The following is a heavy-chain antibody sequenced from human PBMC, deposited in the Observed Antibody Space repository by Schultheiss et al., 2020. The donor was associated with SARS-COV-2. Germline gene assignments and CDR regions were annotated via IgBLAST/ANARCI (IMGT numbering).Heavy chain of an antibody. V-gene: IGHV4-59*08. J-gene: IGHJ4*02. D-gene: IGHD6-13*01. Sequence: SETLSLTCTVSGGSISSYYWSWIRQPPGKGLEWIGYIYYSGSTYYNPSLKSRVTISVDTSKNQFSLKLSSVTAADTAVYYCARRFSLSPAAGTGSDDYWGQGTLVTVSS. CDR2: IYYSGST. CDR3: ARRFSLSPAAGTGSDDY. CDR1: GGSISSYY.